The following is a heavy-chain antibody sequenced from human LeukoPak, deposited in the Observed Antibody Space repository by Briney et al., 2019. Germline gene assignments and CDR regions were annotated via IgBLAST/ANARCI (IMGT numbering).Heavy chain of an antibody. CDR3: ARDAVGVAALAGHY. Sequence: SETLSLTCTVSGGSISSGSYYWSWIRQPAGKGLEWIGRIYTSGSTNYNPSLKSRVTISVDTSKNQFSLKLSSVTAADTAVYYCARDAVGVAALAGHYWGQGTLVTVSS. CDR1: GGSISSGSYY. CDR2: IYTSGST. D-gene: IGHD6-13*01. V-gene: IGHV4-61*02. J-gene: IGHJ4*02.